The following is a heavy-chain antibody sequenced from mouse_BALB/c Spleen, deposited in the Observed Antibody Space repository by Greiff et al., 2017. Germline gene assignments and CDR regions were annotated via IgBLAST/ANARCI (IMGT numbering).Heavy chain of an antibody. V-gene: IGHV3-8*02. J-gene: IGHJ4*01. CDR2: ISYSGST. CDR1: GDSITSGY. CDR3: ARFITTVDARRYYAMDY. D-gene: IGHD1-1*01. Sequence: VQLQQSGPSLVKPSQTLSLTCSVTGDSITSGYWNWIRKFPGNKLEYMGYISYSGSTYYNPSLKSRISITRDTSKNQYYLQLNFVTTEDTATYYCARFITTVDARRYYAMDYWGQGTSVTVSS.